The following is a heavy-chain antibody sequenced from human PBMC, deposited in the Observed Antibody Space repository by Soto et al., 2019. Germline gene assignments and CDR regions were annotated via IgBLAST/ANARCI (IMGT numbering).Heavy chain of an antibody. D-gene: IGHD1-26*01. J-gene: IGHJ4*01. CDR1: GYSVSSNSAG. CDR2: TYYRSKWYY. CDR3: ARGEQYSGRIFDY. Sequence: SHTLSLTCVMTGYSVSSNSAGLSWVRQSPSRGLEWLGRTYYRSKWYYEYAVSVRGRITINPDTSKNQYSLQLNSVTPEDTAVYFCARGEQYSGRIFDYWGQGTLVTVSS. V-gene: IGHV6-1*01.